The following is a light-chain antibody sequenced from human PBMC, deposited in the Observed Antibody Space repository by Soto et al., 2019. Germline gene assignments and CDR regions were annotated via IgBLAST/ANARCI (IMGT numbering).Light chain of an antibody. CDR2: DTS. CDR3: QQYGSSPPT. J-gene: IGKJ1*01. CDR1: QYVSSF. V-gene: IGKV3-20*01. Sequence: EIVLTQSPATLSLSPGERATLSCRASQYVSSFLAWYQQKAGQAPRLLIYDTSDRTSGIPARFSGSGSGTDFTLTISRLEPEDFAVYYCQQYGSSPPTFGQGTKV.